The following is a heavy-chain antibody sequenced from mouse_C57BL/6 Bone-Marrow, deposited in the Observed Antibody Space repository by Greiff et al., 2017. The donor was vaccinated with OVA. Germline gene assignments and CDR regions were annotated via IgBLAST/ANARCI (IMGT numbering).Heavy chain of an antibody. CDR1: GYTFTSYW. CDR2: INPSNGGT. CDR3: ARPGWLRYWYFDV. D-gene: IGHD2-2*01. J-gene: IGHJ1*03. V-gene: IGHV1-53*01. Sequence: QVQLQQPGTELVKPGASVKLSCKASGYTFTSYWMHWVKQRPGQGLEWIGNINPSNGGTNYNEKFKSKATLTVDKYSITAYMQLSSLTSEDSAVYYCARPGWLRYWYFDVWGTGTTVTVSS.